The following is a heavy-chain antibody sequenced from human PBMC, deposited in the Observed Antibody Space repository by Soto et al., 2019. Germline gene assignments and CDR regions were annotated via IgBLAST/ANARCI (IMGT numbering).Heavy chain of an antibody. V-gene: IGHV3-33*01. CDR2: IWYDGSNK. D-gene: IGHD2-2*01. CDR1: GFTFSSYG. J-gene: IGHJ4*02. CDR3: ARVKCSSTSWYYFDY. Sequence: QVQLVESGGGVVQPGRSLRLSCAASGFTFSSYGMHWVRQAPGKGLEWVAVIWYDGSNKYYADSVKGRFTISRDNSKNTLYLQMNSLRAEDTAVYYCARVKCSSTSWYYFDYWGQGTLVTVSS.